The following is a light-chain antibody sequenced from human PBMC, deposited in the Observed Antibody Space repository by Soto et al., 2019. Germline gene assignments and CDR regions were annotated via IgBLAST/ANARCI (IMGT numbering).Light chain of an antibody. V-gene: IGKV3-20*01. CDR3: QQYGSSGT. J-gene: IGKJ1*01. Sequence: EIVLTQSPATLSLSPGERATLSCRASQSVSSSSLAWYQQKPGQAPRLLIYGASNRATGIPDRFSGSGSGTDFTLTISRLEPEDFAVYYCQQYGSSGTFGQGTKVDIK. CDR1: QSVSSSS. CDR2: GAS.